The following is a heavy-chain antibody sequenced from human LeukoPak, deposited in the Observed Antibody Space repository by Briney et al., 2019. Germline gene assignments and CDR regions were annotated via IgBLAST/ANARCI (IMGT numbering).Heavy chain of an antibody. CDR1: GVIFSNYW. D-gene: IGHD6-13*01. CDR2: ISSSSSYI. V-gene: IGHV3-21*04. CDR3: AKYSSSSFDY. J-gene: IGHJ4*02. Sequence: AGGSLRLSCAASGVIFSNYWMHWVRQAPGKGLEWVSSISSSSSYIYYADSVKGRFTISRDNAKNSLYLQMNSLRAEDTAVYYCAKYSSSSFDYWGQGTLVTVSS.